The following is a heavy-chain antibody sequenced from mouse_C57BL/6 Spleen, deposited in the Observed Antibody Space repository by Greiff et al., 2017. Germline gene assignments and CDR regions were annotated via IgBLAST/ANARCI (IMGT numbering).Heavy chain of an antibody. Sequence: VQLQQPGAELVKPGASVKLSCKASGYTFTSYWMQWVKQRPGQGLEWIGEIDPSDSYTNYNQKFKGKATLTVDTSSSTAYMQLSSLTSEDSAVYYCATGNYGKGHFDYWGQGTTLTVSS. CDR1: GYTFTSYW. V-gene: IGHV1-50*01. CDR3: ATGNYGKGHFDY. J-gene: IGHJ2*01. CDR2: IDPSDSYT. D-gene: IGHD1-1*01.